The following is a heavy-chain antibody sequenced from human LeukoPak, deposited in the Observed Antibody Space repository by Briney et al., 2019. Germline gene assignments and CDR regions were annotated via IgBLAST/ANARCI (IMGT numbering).Heavy chain of an antibody. Sequence: ASVKVSCKVSGYTLTELSVHWVRQAPGKGLEWMGGFDPEDGETIYAQKFQGRVTMTEDTSTDTAYMELSSLRSEDTAVYYCATGGYSSSKDFDYWGQGTLVTVSS. CDR3: ATGGYSSSKDFDY. CDR1: GYTLTELS. J-gene: IGHJ4*02. V-gene: IGHV1-24*01. CDR2: FDPEDGET. D-gene: IGHD6-6*01.